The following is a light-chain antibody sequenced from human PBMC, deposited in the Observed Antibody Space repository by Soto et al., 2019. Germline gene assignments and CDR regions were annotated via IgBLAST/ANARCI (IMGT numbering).Light chain of an antibody. CDR1: SSDIGNYDY. V-gene: IGLV2-14*01. Sequence: QSALTQPASVSESPGQSITISCTGTSSDIGNYDYVSWYQRHPGKAPKLMIYDVSNRPSGVSNRFSGSKSGITASLTISGLQAEDEADYYCTSYSTSSTVIFGGGTKLTVL. CDR2: DVS. J-gene: IGLJ2*01. CDR3: TSYSTSSTVI.